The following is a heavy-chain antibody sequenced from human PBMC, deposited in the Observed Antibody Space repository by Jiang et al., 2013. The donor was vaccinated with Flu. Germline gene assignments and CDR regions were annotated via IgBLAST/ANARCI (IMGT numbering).Heavy chain of an antibody. D-gene: IGHD6-6*01. CDR1: GYSFTSYW. CDR3: ARGRHSSSSYYYYGMDV. J-gene: IGHJ6*02. Sequence: KKPGESLRISCKGSGYSFTSYWISWVRQMPGKGLEWMGRIDPSDSYTNYSPSFQGHVTISADKSISTAYLQWSSLKASDTAMYYCARGRHSSSSYYYYGMDVWGQGTTVTVSS. CDR2: IDPSDSYT. V-gene: IGHV5-10-1*01.